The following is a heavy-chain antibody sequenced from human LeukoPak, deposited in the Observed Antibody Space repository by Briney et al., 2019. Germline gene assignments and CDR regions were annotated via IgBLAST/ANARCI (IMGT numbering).Heavy chain of an antibody. CDR1: GFTFSGYS. V-gene: IGHV3-23*01. CDR2: ISGSGDAT. D-gene: IGHD3-22*01. Sequence: GGSLRLSCAASGFTFSGYSMSWVRQAPGKGPGWVSTISGSGDATYYADPVKGRFDISRDNSKNTPYLQMNSLRAEDTAVYYCAKDRQSRGSMGFDYWGQGDLVIVSS. CDR3: AKDRQSRGSMGFDY. J-gene: IGHJ4*02.